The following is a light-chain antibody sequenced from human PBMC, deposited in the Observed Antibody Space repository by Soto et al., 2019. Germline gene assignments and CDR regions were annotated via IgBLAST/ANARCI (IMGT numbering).Light chain of an antibody. Sequence: QSVLTQPASVSGSPGQSITISCTGTSSDVGTYNLVSWYQQYPGKAPKLMIYEGSKRPSGVSNRFSGSKSGNTASLTISGVQAEDEADYYCCSYAGSSTVVFGGRTKLTVL. CDR2: EGS. CDR1: SSDVGTYNL. J-gene: IGLJ2*01. V-gene: IGLV2-23*01. CDR3: CSYAGSSTVV.